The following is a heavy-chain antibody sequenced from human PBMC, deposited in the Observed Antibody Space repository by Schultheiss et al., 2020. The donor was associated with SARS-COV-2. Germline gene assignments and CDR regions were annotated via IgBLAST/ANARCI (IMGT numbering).Heavy chain of an antibody. CDR2: INHSGST. Sequence: GSLRLSCAASGFAFSTYKMNWVRQAPGKGLELIGEINHSGSTNYNPSLKSRVTIAVDTSKNQFSLKLSSVTAADTAVYYCARVAVGNYYHFYYMDVWGKGATVNVAS. V-gene: IGHV4-34*01. CDR1: GFAFSTYK. CDR3: ARVAVGNYYHFYYMDV. D-gene: IGHD6-19*01. J-gene: IGHJ6*03.